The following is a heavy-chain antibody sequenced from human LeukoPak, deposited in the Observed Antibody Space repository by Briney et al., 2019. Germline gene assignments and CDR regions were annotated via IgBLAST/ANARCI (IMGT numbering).Heavy chain of an antibody. V-gene: IGHV3-11*04. CDR3: ARVDTAMVKEYYYYYYMDV. D-gene: IGHD5-18*01. CDR1: GFTFSDYY. J-gene: IGHJ6*03. Sequence: GGSLRLSCAASGFTFSDYYMSWIRQAPGKGLEWVSYISSSGSTIYYADSVKGRFTISRDNAKNSLYLQMNSLRAEDTAVYYCARVDTAMVKEYYYYYYMDVWGKGTTVTVSS. CDR2: ISSSGSTI.